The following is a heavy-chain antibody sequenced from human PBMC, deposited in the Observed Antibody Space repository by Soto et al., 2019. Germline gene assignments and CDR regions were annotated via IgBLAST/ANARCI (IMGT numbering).Heavy chain of an antibody. CDR1: GFTFSSYS. Sequence: GGSLRLSCAASGFTFSSYSMNWVRQAPGKGLEWVSYISSSSSTIYYADSVKGRFTISRDNAKNSLYLQMNSLRDEGTAVYYCARDNLNRYCTNGVCYKSPIFDYWGQGTLVTVSS. CDR3: ARDNLNRYCTNGVCYKSPIFDY. V-gene: IGHV3-48*02. J-gene: IGHJ4*02. D-gene: IGHD2-8*01. CDR2: ISSSSSTI.